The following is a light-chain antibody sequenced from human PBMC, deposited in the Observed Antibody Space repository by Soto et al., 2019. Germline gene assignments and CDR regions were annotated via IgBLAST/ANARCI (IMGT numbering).Light chain of an antibody. Sequence: QSVLTQPASVSGSPGQSITISCTGTSSDVGGYNFVSWYQHHPGKAPKLIIYDVTNRPSGVSNRFSGSKSGDTASLTISGLQAEDAADYYCSSFTSTSTLIFGGGTKVTVL. CDR2: DVT. CDR3: SSFTSTSTLI. J-gene: IGLJ2*01. V-gene: IGLV2-14*03. CDR1: SSDVGGYNF.